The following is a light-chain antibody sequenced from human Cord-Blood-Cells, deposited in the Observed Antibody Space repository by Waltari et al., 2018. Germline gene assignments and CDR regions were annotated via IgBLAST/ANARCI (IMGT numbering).Light chain of an antibody. J-gene: IGLJ2*01. CDR1: SSNIGSNY. Sequence: QSVLTQPPSASGTPGQRVPISCSGSSSNIGSNYVYWYQQLPGTAPKLLIYRNNQRPSGVPDRCSGSKSGTSASLAISGLRSEDEADYDCAAWDDSLSVLFGGGTKLTVL. CDR2: RNN. V-gene: IGLV1-47*01. CDR3: AAWDDSLSVL.